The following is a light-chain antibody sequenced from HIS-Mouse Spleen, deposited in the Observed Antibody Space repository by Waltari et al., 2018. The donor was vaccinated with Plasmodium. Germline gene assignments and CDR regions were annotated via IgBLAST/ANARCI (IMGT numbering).Light chain of an antibody. CDR1: ALPKQY. CDR2: KDV. V-gene: IGLV3-25*03. Sequence: SYELTQPPSVSVSPGPTARITCSGDALPKQYAYWYQQKPGQAPVLVIYKDVERPSGIPERFSGSSSGTTVTLTISGVQAEDEADYYCQSADSSGTYWVFGGGTKLTVL. J-gene: IGLJ3*02. CDR3: QSADSSGTYWV.